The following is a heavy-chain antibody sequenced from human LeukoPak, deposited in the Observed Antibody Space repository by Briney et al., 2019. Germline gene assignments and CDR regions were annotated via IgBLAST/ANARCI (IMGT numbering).Heavy chain of an antibody. CDR3: ARVKGSSWYRDAFDI. Sequence: PSETLSLTCTVSGGSISSGGYYWSWIRQHPGKGLEWIGYIYYSGSTYYNPSLKSRVTISVDTSKNQFSLKLSSVTAADTAVYYWARVKGSSWYRDAFDIWGQGTMVTVSS. CDR1: GGSISSGGYY. J-gene: IGHJ3*02. D-gene: IGHD6-13*01. V-gene: IGHV4-31*03. CDR2: IYYSGST.